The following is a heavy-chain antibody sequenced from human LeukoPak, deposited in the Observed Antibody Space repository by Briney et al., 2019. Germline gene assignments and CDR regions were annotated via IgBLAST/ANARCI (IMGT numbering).Heavy chain of an antibody. V-gene: IGHV1-2*06. J-gene: IGHJ3*02. D-gene: IGHD1-7*01. CDR3: ARSAGELDAFDI. Sequence: ASVKVSCKASGYTFTGYYMHWVRQAPGQGLEWMGRINPNSGGTNYAQKFQGRVTMTRDTSISTAYMELSRLGSDDTAVYYCARSAGELDAFDIWGQGTMVTVSS. CDR2: INPNSGGT. CDR1: GYTFTGYY.